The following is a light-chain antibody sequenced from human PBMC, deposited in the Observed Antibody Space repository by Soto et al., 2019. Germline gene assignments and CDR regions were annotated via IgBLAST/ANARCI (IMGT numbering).Light chain of an antibody. CDR2: YDD. J-gene: IGLJ2*01. CDR3: AAWDDSLIGVV. V-gene: IGLV1-36*01. Sequence: QSVLTQPPSVSEAPRQRVTISCSGSSSNIGNNAVNWYQQLPGKAPKLLIYYDDLLPSGVSDRFSGSKSGTSASLAISGLQSEDEAAYYCAAWDDSLIGVVFGGGTQLPVL. CDR1: SSNIGNNA.